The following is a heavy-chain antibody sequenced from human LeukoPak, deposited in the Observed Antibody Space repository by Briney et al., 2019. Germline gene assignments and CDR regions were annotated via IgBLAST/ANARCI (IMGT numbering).Heavy chain of an antibody. CDR3: ARSRSGNYPLFDY. D-gene: IGHD1-26*01. CDR2: IYYSGST. Sequence: SETLSLTCTVSGGSISSYYWSWIRQPPVKGLEWIGYIYYSGSTNYNPSLKSRVTISVDTSKNQFSLKLSSVTAADTAVYYCARSRSGNYPLFDYWGQGNLVTVSS. V-gene: IGHV4-59*01. CDR1: GGSISSYY. J-gene: IGHJ4*02.